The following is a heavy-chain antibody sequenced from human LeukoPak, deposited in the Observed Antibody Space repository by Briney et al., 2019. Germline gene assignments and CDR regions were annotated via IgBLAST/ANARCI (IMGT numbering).Heavy chain of an antibody. CDR1: GFTFSSYG. V-gene: IGHV3-33*01. Sequence: PGGSLRLSCAASGFTFSSYGMHWVRQAPGKGLEWVAVIWYDGSNKYYADSVKGRFTISRDNSKNTLYLQMNSLRAEDTAVYYCARGGAYDYVWGSQIYCGQGTLVTVSS. CDR3: ARGGAYDYVWGSQIY. CDR2: IWYDGSNK. J-gene: IGHJ4*02. D-gene: IGHD3-16*01.